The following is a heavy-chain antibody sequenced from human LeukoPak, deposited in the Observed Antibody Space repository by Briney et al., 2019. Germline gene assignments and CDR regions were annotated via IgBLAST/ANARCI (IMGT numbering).Heavy chain of an antibody. CDR3: ARAALGISAGY. J-gene: IGHJ4*02. CDR1: GGSFSGYY. CDR2: INHSGST. Sequence: SETLSLTCAVYGGSFSGYYWSWIRQPPGKGLEWIGEINHSGSTNYNPSLKSRVTISVDTSKNQFSLKLSSVTAADTAVYYCARAALGISAGYWGQGTLVTVSS. V-gene: IGHV4-34*01. D-gene: IGHD7-27*01.